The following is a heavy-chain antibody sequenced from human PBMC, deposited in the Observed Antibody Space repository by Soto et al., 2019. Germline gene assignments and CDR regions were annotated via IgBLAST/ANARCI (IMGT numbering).Heavy chain of an antibody. Sequence: SETLSLTCTVSGGSISSSSYYWGWIRQPPGKGLEWIGSIYYSGSTYYNPSLKSRVTISVDTSKNQFSLKLSSVTAADTAVYYCARLCSGGSCHRAPSDYWGQGTLVTVSS. CDR3: ARLCSGGSCHRAPSDY. CDR2: IYYSGST. J-gene: IGHJ4*02. V-gene: IGHV4-39*01. CDR1: GGSISSSSYY. D-gene: IGHD2-15*01.